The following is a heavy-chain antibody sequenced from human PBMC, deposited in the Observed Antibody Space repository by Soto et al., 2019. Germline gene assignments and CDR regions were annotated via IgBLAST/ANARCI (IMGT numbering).Heavy chain of an antibody. CDR1: GGSISSSSYY. Sequence: PSETLSLTCTVSGGSISSSSYYWGWIRQPPGKGLEWIGSIYYSGSTYYNPSLKSRVTISVDTSKKQFSLKLSSVTAADTAVYYCARQAKVGANYHYYYYYGMDVWGQGTTVTVSS. D-gene: IGHD1-26*01. V-gene: IGHV4-39*01. CDR2: IYYSGST. J-gene: IGHJ6*02. CDR3: ARQAKVGANYHYYYYYGMDV.